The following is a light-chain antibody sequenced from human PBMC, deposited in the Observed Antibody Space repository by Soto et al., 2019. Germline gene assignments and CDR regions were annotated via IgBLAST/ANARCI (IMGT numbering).Light chain of an antibody. CDR3: QQYNNWPLS. Sequence: EIVMTQSPATLSVSPGERATLSCRASQSVSSNLAWYQQKPGQAPRLVIYGASTRATGSPTRFSGSGSGTEFTPTISSLQSEDFAVYYCQQYNNWPLSFGGGTKVEIK. J-gene: IGKJ4*01. CDR2: GAS. CDR1: QSVSSN. V-gene: IGKV3D-15*01.